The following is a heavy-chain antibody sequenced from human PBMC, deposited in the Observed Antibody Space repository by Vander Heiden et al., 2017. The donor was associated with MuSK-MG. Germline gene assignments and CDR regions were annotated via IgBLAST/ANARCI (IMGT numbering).Heavy chain of an antibody. CDR1: GFHFSSYH. J-gene: IGHJ4*02. V-gene: IGHV3-48*02. Sequence: EVLLVESGGDLARPGGSLRISCTASGFHFSSYHMNWVRQAPGKGLEWISYITLGGGVIYYSDPVKGRFTISRDNAKSSLYLQLNSLRDEDTAVYYCVRDGGRGYDFDYWGQGTLVTVSS. CDR3: VRDGGRGYDFDY. CDR2: ITLGGGVI. D-gene: IGHD5-12*01.